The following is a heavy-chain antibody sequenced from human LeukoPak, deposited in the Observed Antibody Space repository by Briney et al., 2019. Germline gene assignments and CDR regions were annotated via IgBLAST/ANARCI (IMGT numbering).Heavy chain of an antibody. D-gene: IGHD3-22*01. J-gene: IGHJ6*03. CDR3: TRGSIAYYYMDV. Sequence: SETLSLTCIVSGCPISSYYWSWLRQPPGKGLEWIGYIYYSGSTNYNPSLKSRVTISVDTSKNQFSLKLSSVTAADTAVYYCTRGSIAYYYMDVWGKGTTVTISS. CDR2: IYYSGST. CDR1: GCPISSYY. V-gene: IGHV4-59*01.